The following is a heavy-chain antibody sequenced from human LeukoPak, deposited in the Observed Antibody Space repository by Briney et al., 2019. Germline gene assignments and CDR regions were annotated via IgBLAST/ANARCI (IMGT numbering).Heavy chain of an antibody. D-gene: IGHD3-10*01. J-gene: IGHJ3*02. Sequence: GGFLRLSCAASGFTFSDYYINWIRQAPGKGLEWISYISSDGSTVYSADSVKGRFTVSRDNAYHSLYLQMNSLRAEDTAVYYCARDSRGAFDIWGQGTMVTVSS. CDR3: ARDSRGAFDI. CDR1: GFTFSDYY. CDR2: ISSDGSTV. V-gene: IGHV3-11*01.